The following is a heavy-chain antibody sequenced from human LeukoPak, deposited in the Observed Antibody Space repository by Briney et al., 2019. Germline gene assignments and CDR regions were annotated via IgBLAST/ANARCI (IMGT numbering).Heavy chain of an antibody. CDR3: ASLAAAETW. V-gene: IGHV3-30-3*01. CDR1: GFTFSSYA. Sequence: GGSLRLSCAASGFTFSSYAMHWVRQAPGKGLEWVAVISYDGSNKYYADSVKGRFTISRDNSKNTLYLQMNSLRAEDTAVYYCASLAAAETWWGQGTLVTASS. CDR2: ISYDGSNK. J-gene: IGHJ4*02. D-gene: IGHD6-13*01.